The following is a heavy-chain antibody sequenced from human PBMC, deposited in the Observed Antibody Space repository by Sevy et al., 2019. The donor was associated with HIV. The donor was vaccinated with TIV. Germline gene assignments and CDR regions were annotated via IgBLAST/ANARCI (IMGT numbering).Heavy chain of an antibody. J-gene: IGHJ6*03. CDR2: ISSSSSYI. D-gene: IGHD3-10*01. CDR3: ARAGVFMVRGVPRNYYYYMDV. Sequence: GGSLRLSCAASGFTFSSYSMNWVRQAPGKGLEWVSSISSSSSYIYYADSVKGRFTISRDNAKNSLYLQMNSLRAEDTAVYYCARAGVFMVRGVPRNYYYYMDVRGKGTTVTVSS. CDR1: GFTFSSYS. V-gene: IGHV3-21*01.